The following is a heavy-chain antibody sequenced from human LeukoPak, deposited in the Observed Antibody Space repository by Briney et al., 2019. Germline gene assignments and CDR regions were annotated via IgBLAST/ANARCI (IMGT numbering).Heavy chain of an antibody. D-gene: IGHD2-15*01. V-gene: IGHV3-33*01. Sequence: PVGLRRLSCEQIGFTFSSYSMQWVRQAPGKGLEWVTVIWYDGSNEYYADSVRGRFTIFRDNSKNTLYLQMNRLSPEDTAVYYCARDYCSGGSCYSFSYYYYMDVWGKGTTVTVSS. CDR1: GFTFSSYS. CDR3: ARDYCSGGSCYSFSYYYYMDV. J-gene: IGHJ6*03. CDR2: IWYDGSNE.